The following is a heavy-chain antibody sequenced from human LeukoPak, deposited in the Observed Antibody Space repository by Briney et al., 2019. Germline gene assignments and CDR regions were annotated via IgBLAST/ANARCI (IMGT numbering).Heavy chain of an antibody. V-gene: IGHV3-74*01. CDR3: SRDFNGRNDF. D-gene: IGHD1-14*01. CDR1: GFTFSSNW. CDR2: INPDGSRT. Sequence: PGGFLRLSCAASGFTFSSNWMHWVRQGPGKGLVWVSRINPDGSRTDYAESVKGRFTISRDNAKNTLSLEMNSLGDEDTAVYYCSRDFNGRNDFWGQGTLVTVSS. J-gene: IGHJ4*02.